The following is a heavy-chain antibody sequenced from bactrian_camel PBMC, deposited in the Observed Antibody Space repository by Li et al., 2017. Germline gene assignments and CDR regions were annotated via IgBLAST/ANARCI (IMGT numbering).Heavy chain of an antibody. CDR1: GFTFSNYA. V-gene: IGHV3S31*01. Sequence: VQLVESGGGLVQPGGSLRLSCAASGFTFSNYAMNWVRQAPGKGLEWQSAINSGGSITYYADSVKGRFTISQDKAKDTLSLQMNNLSPEDTAMYYCAAFGGDCYVGVLSYIADFSYWGQGTQVTVS. D-gene: IGHD3*01. CDR2: INSGGSIT. CDR3: AAFGGDCYVGVLSYIADFSY. J-gene: IGHJ6*01.